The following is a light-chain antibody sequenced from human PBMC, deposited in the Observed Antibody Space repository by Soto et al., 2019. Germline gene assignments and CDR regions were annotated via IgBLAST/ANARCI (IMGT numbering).Light chain of an antibody. V-gene: IGKV3-20*01. J-gene: IGKJ1*01. CDR3: LQYNSYPWT. CDR1: QSVSSSY. Sequence: EIVLTQSPGTLSLSPGERATLSCRASQSVSSSYLAWYQQKPGQAPRLLIYGASSRATGIPDRFSGSGSGTDFTLTISRLQSEDFATYYCLQYNSYPWTFGQGTKVEIK. CDR2: GAS.